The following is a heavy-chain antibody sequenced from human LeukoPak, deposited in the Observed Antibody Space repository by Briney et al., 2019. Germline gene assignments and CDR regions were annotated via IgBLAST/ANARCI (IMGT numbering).Heavy chain of an antibody. J-gene: IGHJ3*02. D-gene: IGHD3-22*01. CDR2: INPSGGST. CDR3: ASRSYYYDSSGYYYEDAFDI. CDR1: GYTFTSYY. Sequence: ASVKVSCKASGYTFTSYYMHWVRQAPGQGLEWMGIINPSGGSTSYAQKFQGRVTMTRDTSTSTVYMELSSLRSEDTAVYYCASRSYYYDSSGYYYEDAFDIWGQGTMVTVSS. V-gene: IGHV1-46*01.